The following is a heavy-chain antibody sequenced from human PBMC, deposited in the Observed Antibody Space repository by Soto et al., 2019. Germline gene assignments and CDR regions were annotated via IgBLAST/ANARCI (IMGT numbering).Heavy chain of an antibody. D-gene: IGHD7-27*01. J-gene: IGHJ6*02. CDR2: IYWDDDK. Sequence: SGPTLVNPTQTLTLTCTFSGFSLSTSGVGVGWIRQPPGKALEWLALIYWDDDKSYSPSLKSRLTITKDTSKNQVVLTMTNMDPVDTATYYCARQTGGRLDYYYYYGMDVWGQGTTVTVSS. V-gene: IGHV2-5*02. CDR3: ARQTGGRLDYYYYYGMDV. CDR1: GFSLSTSGVG.